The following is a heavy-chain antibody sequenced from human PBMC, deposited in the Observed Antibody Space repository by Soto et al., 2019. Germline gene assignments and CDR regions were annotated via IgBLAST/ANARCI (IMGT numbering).Heavy chain of an antibody. V-gene: IGHV4-34*01. Sequence: QVQLQQWGAGLLKPSETLSLTCAVYGGSFSGYYWSWIRQPPGKGLEWIGEINHSGSTNYNPSLKSRVTISVDTSKNQFSLKLSSVTAADTAVYYCAGSSVDGTSRWFDPWGQGTLVTVSS. CDR3: AGSSVDGTSRWFDP. CDR2: INHSGST. J-gene: IGHJ5*02. CDR1: GGSFSGYY. D-gene: IGHD6-19*01.